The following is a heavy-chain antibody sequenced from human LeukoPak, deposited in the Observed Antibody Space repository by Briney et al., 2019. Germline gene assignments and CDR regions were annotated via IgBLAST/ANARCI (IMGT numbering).Heavy chain of an antibody. Sequence: SSETLSLTCTVSGYSITSGYFWGWIRRPPGKGLGLIGTIYHGGSSYSHPSLQSRVTISVDTSKNQFSLKLISMTAADTAVYYCARLPGDFWSAYYADSWGQGTLVTVSS. CDR2: IYHGGSS. J-gene: IGHJ4*02. D-gene: IGHD3-3*01. V-gene: IGHV4-38-2*02. CDR3: ARLPGDFWSAYYADS. CDR1: GYSITSGYF.